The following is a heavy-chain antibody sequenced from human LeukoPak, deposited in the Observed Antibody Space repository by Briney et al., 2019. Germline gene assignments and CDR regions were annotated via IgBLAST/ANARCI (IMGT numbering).Heavy chain of an antibody. CDR1: GFNLNDYY. CDR2: MRRGSDYK. Sequence: GGSLRLSCVGSGFNLNDYYMAWIRQTPGKELQRVSYMRRGSDYKVYADSVRGRFTISRDNGKNSLFLQMNSVTAEDTAIYYCGKEPGVGRVFIIWGKGTMFTVSS. CDR3: GKEPGVGRVFII. D-gene: IGHD3-3*01. J-gene: IGHJ3*02. V-gene: IGHV3-11*05.